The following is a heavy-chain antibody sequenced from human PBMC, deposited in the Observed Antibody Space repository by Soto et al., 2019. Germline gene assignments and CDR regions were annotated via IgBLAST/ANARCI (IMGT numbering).Heavy chain of an antibody. CDR1: GFTFSTHW. CDR2: IKEDGSES. J-gene: IGHJ4*02. V-gene: IGHV3-7*05. Sequence: EVQLVESGGDLVQPGGSLRLSCAASGFTFSTHWMSWVRQAPGKALEWVANIKEDGSESYYADSVKGRFTISRDNAKNSLYLQMNGLRVEDTALYYCAKDVRWGQGTLVTVSS. CDR3: AKDVR.